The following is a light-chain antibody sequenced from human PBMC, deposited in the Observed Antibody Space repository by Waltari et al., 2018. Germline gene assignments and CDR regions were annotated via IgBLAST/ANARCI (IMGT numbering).Light chain of an antibody. CDR2: DNY. V-gene: IGLV1-51*01. CDR1: SSNIGRHY. J-gene: IGLJ1*01. Sequence: QSVLTQPPSVSAAPGQKVTISCSGGSSNIGRHYVSLYQHLPGTAPKLLIYDNYERPSGIPDRFSGSQSGTSATLGITGLQTGDEADYYCGTWDNSLSVYVFGTGTKVTVL. CDR3: GTWDNSLSVYV.